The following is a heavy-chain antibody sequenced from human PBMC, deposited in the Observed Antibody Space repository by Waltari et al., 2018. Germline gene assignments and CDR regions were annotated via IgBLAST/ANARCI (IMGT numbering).Heavy chain of an antibody. CDR2: INHSGST. Sequence: QVQLQQWGGGLLKPSETLSLTCAVYGGSFSNYYWSWIRQPPGKGLEGIGEINHSGSTNYNPSLKSRVTTSVDTSKKQFSLKLSSVTAADTAVFYCARGIGETVTSFDYWGQGTLVTVSS. D-gene: IGHD4-17*01. J-gene: IGHJ4*02. V-gene: IGHV4-34*01. CDR3: ARGIGETVTSFDY. CDR1: GGSFSNYY.